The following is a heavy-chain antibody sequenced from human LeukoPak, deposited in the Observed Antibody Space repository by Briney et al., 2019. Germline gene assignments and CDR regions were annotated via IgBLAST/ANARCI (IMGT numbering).Heavy chain of an antibody. D-gene: IGHD6-19*01. V-gene: IGHV1-18*01. CDR2: ISGYNGNT. CDR3: ARGLRAVAGTSEY. CDR1: GYSCTSYG. Sequence: GASVKVSCKASGYSCTSYGISWVRQAPGQGLEWMGWISGYNGNTKYAQKFQGRVSMTTDTSTSTVYMELRSLTSDDTAVYYCARGLRAVAGTSEYWGQGTQVTVSS. J-gene: IGHJ4*02.